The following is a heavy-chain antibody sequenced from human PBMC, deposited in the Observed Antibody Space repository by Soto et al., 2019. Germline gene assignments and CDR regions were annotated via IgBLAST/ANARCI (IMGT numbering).Heavy chain of an antibody. J-gene: IGHJ6*02. CDR1: GYTFTRYG. Sequence: QGQLVQSGAEVKKPGASVKVSCKASGYTFTRYGISWVRQAPGQGLEWMGWISGYNGDTKYAQKFQGRVTMTVDTSTTTAYMELRSLTSDDRAVYYCAKNGQPPYYCYGMDVWGQGTTVTVSS. D-gene: IGHD2-8*01. CDR3: AKNGQPPYYCYGMDV. CDR2: ISGYNGDT. V-gene: IGHV1-18*01.